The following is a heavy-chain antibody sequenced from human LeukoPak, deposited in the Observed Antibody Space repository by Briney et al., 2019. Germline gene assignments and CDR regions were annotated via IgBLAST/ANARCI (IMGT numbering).Heavy chain of an antibody. CDR1: GYTFTAYY. CDR2: INPNSGGT. D-gene: IGHD4-23*01. J-gene: IGHJ4*02. CDR3: ARAPGGGPCRVFDY. Sequence: ASVKVSCKASGYTFTAYYIHWVRRAPGQGLEWMGWINPNSGGTNYAQKFQGRVTMTRDTSISTAYMELSRLRSDDTALYYCARAPGGGPCRVFDYWGQGTLVTVSS. V-gene: IGHV1-2*02.